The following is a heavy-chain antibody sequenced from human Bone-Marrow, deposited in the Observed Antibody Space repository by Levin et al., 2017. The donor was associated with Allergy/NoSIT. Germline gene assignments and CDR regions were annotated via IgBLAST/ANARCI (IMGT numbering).Heavy chain of an antibody. Sequence: ESLKISCTVSGGSLTNYYWSWIRMPPGKGLEWIGYIYYSGGTRYNPSLKERVTISADTSKTQFSLILTSVTAADTATYYCARHLQRSGAYLYGLDVWGQGSTVSVSS. J-gene: IGHJ6*02. CDR3: ARHLQRSGAYLYGLDV. CDR2: IYYSGGT. V-gene: IGHV4-59*08. CDR1: GGSLTNYY. D-gene: IGHD3-10*01.